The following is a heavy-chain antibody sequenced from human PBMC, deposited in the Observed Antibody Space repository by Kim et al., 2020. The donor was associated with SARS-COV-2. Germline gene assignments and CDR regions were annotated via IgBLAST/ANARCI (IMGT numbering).Heavy chain of an antibody. V-gene: IGHV4-39*01. CDR3: ARQHYDFWSATSYYFDY. CDR2: IYYSGST. D-gene: IGHD3-3*01. Sequence: LETLSLTCTVSGGSISSSSYYWGWIRQPPGKGLEWIGSIYYSGSTYYNPSLKSRVTISVDTSKNQFSLKLSSVTAADTAVYYCARQHYDFWSATSYYFDYWGQGTLVTVSS. CDR1: GGSISSSSYY. J-gene: IGHJ4*02.